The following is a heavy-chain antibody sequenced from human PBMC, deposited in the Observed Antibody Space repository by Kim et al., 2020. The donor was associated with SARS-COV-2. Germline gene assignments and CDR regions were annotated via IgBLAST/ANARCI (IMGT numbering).Heavy chain of an antibody. J-gene: IGHJ3*02. CDR2: ISAYNGNT. Sequence: ASVKVSCKASGYTFTSYGISWVRQAPGQGLEWMGWISAYNGNTNYAQKLQGRVTMTTDTSTSTAYMELRSLRSDDTAVYYCARVPSTNVLRYFDWLSPPLLFAFDIWGQGTMVTVSS. CDR3: ARVPSTNVLRYFDWLSPPLLFAFDI. D-gene: IGHD3-9*01. V-gene: IGHV1-18*01. CDR1: GYTFTSYG.